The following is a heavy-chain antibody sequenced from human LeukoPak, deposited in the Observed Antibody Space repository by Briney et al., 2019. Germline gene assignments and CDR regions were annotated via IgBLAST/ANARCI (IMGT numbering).Heavy chain of an antibody. J-gene: IGHJ3*02. CDR2: IYYSGST. V-gene: IGHV4-59*08. CDR3: ARLLAVAGTYGAFDI. D-gene: IGHD6-19*01. CDR1: GGSISSYY. Sequence: SETLSLTCTVSGGSISSYYWSWIRQPPGKGLEWIGYIYYSGSTNYNPSLKSRVTISVDTSKNQFSLKLSSVTAADTAVYYCARLLAVAGTYGAFDIWGQGTMVTVSS.